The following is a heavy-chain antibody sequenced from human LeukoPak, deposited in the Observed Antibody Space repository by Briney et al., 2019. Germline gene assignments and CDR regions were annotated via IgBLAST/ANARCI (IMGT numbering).Heavy chain of an antibody. J-gene: IGHJ4*02. V-gene: IGHV1-18*01. Sequence: ASVKVSCKASGYTFTSYGISWVRQAPGQGLEWMGWISAYNGNTNYAQKLQGRVTMTTDTSTSTAYMELRSLRSDDTVVYYCACRGEVGATSSFSPYFDYWGQGTLVTVSS. CDR1: GYTFTSYG. D-gene: IGHD1-26*01. CDR2: ISAYNGNT. CDR3: ACRGEVGATSSFSPYFDY.